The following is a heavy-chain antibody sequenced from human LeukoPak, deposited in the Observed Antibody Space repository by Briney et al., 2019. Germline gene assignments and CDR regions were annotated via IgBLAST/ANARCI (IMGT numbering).Heavy chain of an antibody. J-gene: IGHJ4*02. Sequence: GGSLRLSCAASGFTFDDYTMHWVRHAPGKGLEWVSLISWDGGSTYYADSVKGRFTISRDNSKNSLYLQMNSLRTEETALYYCAKDGGYDLYFDYWGQGTLVTVSS. CDR2: ISWDGGST. CDR3: AKDGGYDLYFDY. D-gene: IGHD5-12*01. V-gene: IGHV3-43*01. CDR1: GFTFDDYT.